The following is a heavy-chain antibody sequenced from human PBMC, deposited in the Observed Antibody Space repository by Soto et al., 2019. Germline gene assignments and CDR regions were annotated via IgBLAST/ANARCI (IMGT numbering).Heavy chain of an antibody. CDR3: TTDGEYSSSWPSY. J-gene: IGHJ4*02. D-gene: IGHD6-13*01. CDR2: IKSKTDGGTT. Sequence: PGGSLRLSCAASGFTFSNAWMSWVRQAPGKGLEWVGRIKSKTDGGTTDYAAPVKGRFTISRDDSKNTLYLQMNSLKTEDTAVYYCTTDGEYSSSWPSYWGQGTLVTVSS. V-gene: IGHV3-15*01. CDR1: GFTFSNAW.